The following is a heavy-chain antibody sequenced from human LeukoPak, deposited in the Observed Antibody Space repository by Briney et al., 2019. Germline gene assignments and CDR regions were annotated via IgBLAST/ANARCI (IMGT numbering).Heavy chain of an antibody. V-gene: IGHV4-34*01. CDR2: INHSGST. J-gene: IGHJ4*02. Sequence: SETLSLTCAVYGGSFSGYYWSRIRQPPGKGLEWIGEINHSGSTNYNPSLKSRVTISVDTSKNQFSLKLSSVTAADTAVYYCASSNWAWVVVAWGQGTLVTVSS. CDR1: GGSFSGYY. CDR3: ASSNWAWVVVA. D-gene: IGHD2-21*01.